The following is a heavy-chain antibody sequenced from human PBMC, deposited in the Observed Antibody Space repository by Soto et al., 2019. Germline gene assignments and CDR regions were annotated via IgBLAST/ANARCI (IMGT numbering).Heavy chain of an antibody. CDR2: IYPGDSDT. Sequence: PGESLKISCNGSGYSFTSYWICWVRQMPGKGLEWMGIIYPGDSDTRYSPSFQGQVTISADKSISTAYLQWSSLKASDTAMYYCARHAMTTVTHYYYYGMDVWGQGTTVTVSS. CDR3: ARHAMTTVTHYYYYGMDV. J-gene: IGHJ6*02. D-gene: IGHD4-4*01. V-gene: IGHV5-51*01. CDR1: GYSFTSYW.